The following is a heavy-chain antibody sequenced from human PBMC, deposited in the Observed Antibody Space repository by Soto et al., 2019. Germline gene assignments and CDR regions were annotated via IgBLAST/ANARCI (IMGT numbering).Heavy chain of an antibody. D-gene: IGHD3-10*01. J-gene: IGHJ4*02. CDR1: GFTFSSYG. CDR2: ISYDGSNK. Sequence: GGSLRLSCAASGFTFSSYGMHWVRQAPGKGLEWVAVISYDGSNKYYADSVKGRFTISRDNSKNTLYLQMNSLRAEDTAAYYCAKDFFTMVRGGAPDFWGQGTLDTVSS. V-gene: IGHV3-30*18. CDR3: AKDFFTMVRGGAPDF.